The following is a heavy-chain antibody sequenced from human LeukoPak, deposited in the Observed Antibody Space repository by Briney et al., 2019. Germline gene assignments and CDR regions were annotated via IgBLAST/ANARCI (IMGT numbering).Heavy chain of an antibody. V-gene: IGHV1-2*02. CDR1: GYTFTGYY. CDR2: INPNSGGT. J-gene: IGHJ6*02. Sequence: ASVKVSCKASGYTFTGYYTHWVRQAPGQGLEWMGWINPNSGGTNYAQKFQGRVTMTRDTSISTAYMELSRLRSDDTAVYYCARGLAVCSSTSCHTFGALYGMDVWGQGTTVTVSS. CDR3: ARGLAVCSSTSCHTFGALYGMDV. D-gene: IGHD2-2*02.